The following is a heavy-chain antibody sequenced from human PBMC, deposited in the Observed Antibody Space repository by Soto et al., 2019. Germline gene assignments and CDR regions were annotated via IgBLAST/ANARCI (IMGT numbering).Heavy chain of an antibody. CDR1: GYAFTSYG. Sequence: ASVKVSCKASGYAFTSYGINWVRRAPGQGLEWVGWMSTYNENKVYAQKLQGRVAMTMDAATTTAFLDLSHLRSDDTAVYYCAKDAREAAPSDVWGQAKMVNVSS. V-gene: IGHV1-18*01. CDR2: MSTYNENK. D-gene: IGHD2-15*01. CDR3: AKDAREAAPSDV. J-gene: IGHJ3*01.